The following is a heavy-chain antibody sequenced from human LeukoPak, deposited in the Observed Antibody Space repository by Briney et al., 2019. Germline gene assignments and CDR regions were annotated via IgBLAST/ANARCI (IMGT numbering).Heavy chain of an antibody. CDR1: GFTFSSYS. Sequence: PGGSLRLSCAASGFTFSSYSMNWVRQAPGKGLEWVSYISSSSSTIYYADSVKGRFTISRDNAKNSLYLQMNSLRAEDTAVYYCTSGDDYGDYLGGGEDAFDIWGQGTMVTVSS. V-gene: IGHV3-48*04. CDR3: TSGDDYGDYLGGGEDAFDI. D-gene: IGHD4-17*01. J-gene: IGHJ3*02. CDR2: ISSSSSTI.